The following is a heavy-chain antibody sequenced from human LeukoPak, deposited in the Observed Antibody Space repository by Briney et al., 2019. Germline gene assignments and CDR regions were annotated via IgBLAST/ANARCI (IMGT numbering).Heavy chain of an antibody. CDR3: ARLYSSSFPLY. V-gene: IGHV4-59*08. CDR1: GGSISSYY. J-gene: IGHJ4*02. Sequence: SETLSLTCIVSGGSISSYYWSWLRQPPRKGLEWIGYIYYSGSTNYNPSLKSRVTISVDTSKNQFSLKLSSVTAADTAVYYCARLYSSSFPLYWGQGTLVTVSS. CDR2: IYYSGST. D-gene: IGHD6-6*01.